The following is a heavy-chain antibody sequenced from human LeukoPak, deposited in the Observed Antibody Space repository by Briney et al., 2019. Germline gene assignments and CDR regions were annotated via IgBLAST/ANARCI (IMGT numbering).Heavy chain of an antibody. J-gene: IGHJ5*02. CDR1: GGSISSYY. D-gene: IGHD6-13*01. CDR2: IYTSGST. V-gene: IGHV4-4*07. Sequence: SEALSLTCTVSGGSISSYYWSWIRQPAGKGLEWIGRIYTSGSTNYNPSLKSRVTMSVDTSKNQFSLKLSSVTAADTAVYYCARDRIAAGNNWFDPWGQGTLVTVSS. CDR3: ARDRIAAGNNWFDP.